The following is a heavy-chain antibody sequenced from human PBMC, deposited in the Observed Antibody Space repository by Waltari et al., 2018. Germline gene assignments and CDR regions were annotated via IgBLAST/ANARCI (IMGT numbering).Heavy chain of an antibody. CDR1: GFTSSDYY. J-gene: IGHJ4*02. V-gene: IGHV3-72*01. Sequence: VQLAESGGGLVQPGGSLRLSCAVSGFTSSDYYMDWVSQAPGKSVGWFARSTSKANIYTTEYAATLKGRCTISRDDSKNSLNLQINSLETDDTAVYFCARAFQYGGTSHFDDWGQGTLVTVSS. CDR3: ARAFQYGGTSHFDD. CDR2: STSKANIYTT. D-gene: IGHD1-26*01.